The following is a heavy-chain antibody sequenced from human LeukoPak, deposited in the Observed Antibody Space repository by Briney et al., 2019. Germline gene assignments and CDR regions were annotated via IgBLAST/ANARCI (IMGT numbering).Heavy chain of an antibody. V-gene: IGHV3-7*01. CDR1: GFSLSTYW. J-gene: IGHJ6*03. D-gene: IGHD2-2*01. Sequence: PGGSLRLSCAASGFSLSTYWMSWVRQAPGKGLEWVANIKQDGSEQYYGDSVKGRFTISRDNANNSLFLQMDSLTAEDTAVYYCVRESRRYQLPGLNDYYYMDVWGKGTTVTVSS. CDR2: IKQDGSEQ. CDR3: VRESRRYQLPGLNDYYYMDV.